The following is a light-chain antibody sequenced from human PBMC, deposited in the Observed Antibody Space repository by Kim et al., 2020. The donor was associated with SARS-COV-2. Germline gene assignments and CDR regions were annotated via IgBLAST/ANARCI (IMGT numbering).Light chain of an antibody. V-gene: IGLV3-1*01. CDR3: QAWDSSTGV. CDR1: KLGDKY. J-gene: IGLJ1*01. Sequence: SVSPGQTASITCSGDKLGDKYACWYQQKPGQSPVLVIYQETERPSGIPERFSGSNSGNTATLTIRGTQAMDEADYYCQAWDSSTGVFGTGTKVTVL. CDR2: QET.